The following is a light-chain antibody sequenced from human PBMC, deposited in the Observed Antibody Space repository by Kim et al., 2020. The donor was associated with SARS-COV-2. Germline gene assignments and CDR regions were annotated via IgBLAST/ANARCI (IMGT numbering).Light chain of an antibody. J-gene: IGKJ1*01. CDR2: GAS. CDR1: QSVSNN. CDR3: QQYNTWPRT. V-gene: IGKV3-15*01. Sequence: EIVMTQSPATLSVSPGERVTLSCRASQSVSNNLAWYQQKPGQPPRLLMYGASTRATGIPARLSGSGSGTEFTVIITSLQSEDFAVYYCQQYNTWPRTFGQGTKVGIK.